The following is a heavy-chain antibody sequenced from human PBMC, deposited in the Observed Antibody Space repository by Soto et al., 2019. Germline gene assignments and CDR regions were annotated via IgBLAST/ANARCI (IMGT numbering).Heavy chain of an antibody. CDR2: ISYDGSNK. CDR3: AKVPQAGYYYYYGMDV. J-gene: IGHJ6*02. V-gene: IGHV3-30*18. Sequence: PGGSLRLSCAASGFTFSSYGMHWVRQAPGEGLEWVAVISYDGSNKYCADSVKGRFTISRDNSKNTLYLQMNSLRAEDTAVYYCAKVPQAGYYYYYGMDVWGQGTTVTVSS. CDR1: GFTFSSYG. D-gene: IGHD6-13*01.